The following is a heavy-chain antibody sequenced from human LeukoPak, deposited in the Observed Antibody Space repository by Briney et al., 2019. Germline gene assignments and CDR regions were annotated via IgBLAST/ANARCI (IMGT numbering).Heavy chain of an antibody. CDR2: INPSGGST. D-gene: IGHD1-1*01. CDR3: ARALRYPNWFDP. J-gene: IGHJ5*02. CDR1: GYSFITYY. Sequence: ASVKVSCKVSGYSFITYYIHWVRQAPGQGLEWMAVINPSGGSTGYAQKFQGRVTMTRDTSTSTVYMELSSLTSEDTAVYYCARALRYPNWFDPWGQGTLVTVSS. V-gene: IGHV1-46*01.